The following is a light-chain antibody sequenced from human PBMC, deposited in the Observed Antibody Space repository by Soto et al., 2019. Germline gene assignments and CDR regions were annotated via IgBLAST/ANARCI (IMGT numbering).Light chain of an antibody. CDR2: GAS. V-gene: IGKV3-20*01. CDR3: QQYDNSPLT. CDR1: QSVSSSY. Sequence: EIVLTQSPGTLSLSPGERATLSCRASQSVSSSYLAWYQQKPGQAPRLLIYGASSRATGILDRFSGSGSGTDFTLTISRLEPEDFAVYYCQQYDNSPLTFGGGTKVEIK. J-gene: IGKJ4*01.